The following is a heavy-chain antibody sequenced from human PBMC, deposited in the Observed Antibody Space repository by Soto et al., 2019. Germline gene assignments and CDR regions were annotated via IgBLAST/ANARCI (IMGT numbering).Heavy chain of an antibody. Sequence: QVQLVESGGGVVQPGRSLRLSCAASGFTFSSYGMHWVRQAPGKGLEWVAVIWYDGSNKYYADSVKGRFTISRDNSKHTLYLQMNSLRAEDTAVYSCARGPGPYGSGSYFDYWGQGTLVTVSS. V-gene: IGHV3-33*01. CDR3: ARGPGPYGSGSYFDY. J-gene: IGHJ4*02. CDR2: IWYDGSNK. CDR1: GFTFSSYG. D-gene: IGHD3-10*01.